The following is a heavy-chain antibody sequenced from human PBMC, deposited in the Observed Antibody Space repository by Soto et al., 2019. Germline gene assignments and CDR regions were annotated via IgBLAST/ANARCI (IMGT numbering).Heavy chain of an antibody. CDR2: ITSNSANV. V-gene: IGHV3-9*01. CDR3: ARDRGLLLGVISD. D-gene: IGHD3-10*01. CDR1: GFPFHAYG. J-gene: IGHJ4*02. Sequence: EVHLVESGGDLVQPGRSLRLSCAASGFPFHAYGMLWVRQVAGKGLEWVSGITSNSANVGYADSVKGRFTISRDNAKNSLYLQMNSLRVEDTAFYYCARDRGLLLGVISDWGQGTLVTVSS.